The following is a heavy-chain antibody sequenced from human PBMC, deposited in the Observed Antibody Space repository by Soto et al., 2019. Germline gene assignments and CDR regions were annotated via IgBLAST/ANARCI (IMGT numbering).Heavy chain of an antibody. J-gene: IGHJ4*02. CDR2: VYHTGRT. D-gene: IGHD3-3*01. Sequence: PSETLSLTCTVSGGSFKSGSYSWSCIRQPPGKGLEWIGYVYHTGRTSQNPSLKSRVSKSMDTSNNQFSLNLDSVTAADTGVYFCARDFAYFDSWGQGTLVTVSS. CDR3: ARDFAYFDS. V-gene: IGHV4-61*01. CDR1: GGSFKSGSYS.